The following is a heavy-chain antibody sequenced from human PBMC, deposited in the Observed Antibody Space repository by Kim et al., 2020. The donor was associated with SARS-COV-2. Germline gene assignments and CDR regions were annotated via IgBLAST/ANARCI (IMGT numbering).Heavy chain of an antibody. J-gene: IGHJ3*02. D-gene: IGHD3-3*01. CDR1: GYTFTSYA. Sequence: ASVKVSCKASGYTFTSYAMNWVRQAPGQGLEWMGWINTNTGNPTYAQGFTGRFVFSLDTSVSTAYLQISSLEAEDTAVYYCARDPRITIFGVVIISDAFDIWGQGTMVTVSS. V-gene: IGHV7-4-1*02. CDR2: INTNTGNP. CDR3: ARDPRITIFGVVIISDAFDI.